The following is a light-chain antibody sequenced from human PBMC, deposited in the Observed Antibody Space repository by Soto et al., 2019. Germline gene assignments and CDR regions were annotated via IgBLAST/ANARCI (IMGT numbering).Light chain of an antibody. Sequence: QMTQSPSTLSASIGDRVTITCRASQSISSWLAWYQQKPGKAPKLLIYDASSLESGVPSRFSGSGSGTEFTLTISSLQPDDFATYYCQQYNSYPWTFGQRTKVDIK. J-gene: IGKJ1*01. CDR1: QSISSW. CDR3: QQYNSYPWT. CDR2: DAS. V-gene: IGKV1-5*01.